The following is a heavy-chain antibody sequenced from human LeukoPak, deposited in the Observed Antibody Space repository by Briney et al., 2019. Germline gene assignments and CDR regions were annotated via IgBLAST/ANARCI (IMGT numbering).Heavy chain of an antibody. J-gene: IGHJ4*02. CDR3: AKAPVTSCRGAFCYPFDY. Sequence: ASVKVPCKASGYTFTGYYMHWVRQAPGQGLEWMGWINPNSGGTNYAQKFQGRVTISRDTSRSTLYLQMNSLRAEDAAVYYCAKAPVTSCRGAFCYPFDYWGQGTLVTVSS. CDR2: INPNSGGT. D-gene: IGHD2-15*01. CDR1: GYTFTGYY. V-gene: IGHV1-2*02.